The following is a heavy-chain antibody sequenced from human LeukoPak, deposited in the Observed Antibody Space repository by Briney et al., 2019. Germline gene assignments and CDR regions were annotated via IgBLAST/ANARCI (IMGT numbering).Heavy chain of an antibody. D-gene: IGHD5-12*01. J-gene: IGHJ4*02. Sequence: PGGSLRLSCAASGFTFSSYAMSWVRQAPGKGLEWVSALSASGGSTYYADSVKGRFAISRDNSKNTLYLQMSSLRVEDTAVYYCAKASGAHSGFEDWGQGTLVTVSS. V-gene: IGHV3-23*01. CDR3: AKASGAHSGFED. CDR2: LSASGGST. CDR1: GFTFSSYA.